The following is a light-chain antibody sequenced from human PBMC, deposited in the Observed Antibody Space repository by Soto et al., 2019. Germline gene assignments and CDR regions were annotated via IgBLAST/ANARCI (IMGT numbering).Light chain of an antibody. Sequence: DIQLTQSPSVLSASVGDTVTITCRASQALSNYLAWYQQKPGKAPDLLIYSASTLQSGVPSRFSGSGSGTDFTLTISCLQSEDFATYYCQQYYSYPITFGPGTKVDIK. V-gene: IGKV1-9*01. J-gene: IGKJ3*01. CDR2: SAS. CDR1: QALSNY. CDR3: QQYYSYPIT.